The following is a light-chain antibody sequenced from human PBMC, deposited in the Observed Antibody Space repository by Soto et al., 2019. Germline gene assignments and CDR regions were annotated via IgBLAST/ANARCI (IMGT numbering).Light chain of an antibody. CDR2: EVS. CDR3: SSWTSSSSYV. V-gene: IGLV2-14*02. CDR1: SSDVGSYNL. Sequence: QSVLTQPASVSGSPGQSITISCTGTSSDVGSYNLVSWYQQHPGKAPKLMIYEVSKRPSGVSNRFSGSKSGNTASLTISGLQAEDEADYYCSSWTSSSSYVFGSGTKVTVL. J-gene: IGLJ1*01.